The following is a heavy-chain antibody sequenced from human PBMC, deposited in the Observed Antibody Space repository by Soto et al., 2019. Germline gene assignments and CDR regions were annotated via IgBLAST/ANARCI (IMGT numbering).Heavy chain of an antibody. V-gene: IGHV4-59*01. J-gene: IGHJ5*02. Sequence: SETLSLTCTVSGGSISSYYWSWIRQPPGKGLEWIGYIYYSGSTNYNPSLKSRVTISVDTSKNQFSLKLSSVTAADTAVYYCARATCSSTSCYGWLVWFDPWGQGTLVTVPQ. D-gene: IGHD2-2*01. CDR2: IYYSGST. CDR3: ARATCSSTSCYGWLVWFDP. CDR1: GGSISSYY.